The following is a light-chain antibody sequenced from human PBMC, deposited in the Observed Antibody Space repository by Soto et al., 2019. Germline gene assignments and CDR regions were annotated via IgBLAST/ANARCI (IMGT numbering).Light chain of an antibody. CDR1: QSVSSSY. Sequence: EIVLTQSPGTLSLSPGERATLSCRASQSVSSSYLAWYQQKPGQAPRLLIYDASIRATGIPYRFSGSGSGTDFILTISRLEPEDFAVFYCQQYGSSPFTFGQGTKLEIK. CDR3: QQYGSSPFT. V-gene: IGKV3-20*01. CDR2: DAS. J-gene: IGKJ2*01.